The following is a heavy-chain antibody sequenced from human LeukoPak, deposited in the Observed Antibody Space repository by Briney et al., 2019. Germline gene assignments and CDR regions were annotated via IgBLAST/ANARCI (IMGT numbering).Heavy chain of an antibody. CDR1: GGSISNDY. V-gene: IGHV4-59*01. CDR2: VYYTGST. D-gene: IGHD3-22*01. Sequence: LETLSLTCTVSGGSISNDYWSWIRQPSGKGLEWIGYVYYTGSTTYNPSLKSRVTISVDTSKNQFSLKLSSVAAADTAVYYCARTATKYYYDGSGYYWDYWGQGALVTVSS. CDR3: ARTATKYYYDGSGYYWDY. J-gene: IGHJ4*02.